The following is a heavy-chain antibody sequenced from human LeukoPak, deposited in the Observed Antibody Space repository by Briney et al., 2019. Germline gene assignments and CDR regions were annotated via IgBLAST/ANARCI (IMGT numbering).Heavy chain of an antibody. CDR3: ARRGGGYDFNFDQ. J-gene: IGHJ4*02. CDR1: GYSFSMYW. D-gene: IGHD5-12*01. Sequence: GESLKISCKGSGYSFSMYWIAWVRQAPGKGLEWMGIIYPDDSETIYSPSFQGQVTMSADKSSAYLQWNSVKASDTAMYYCARRGGGYDFNFDQWGQGTLVTVSS. CDR2: IYPDDSET. V-gene: IGHV5-51*01.